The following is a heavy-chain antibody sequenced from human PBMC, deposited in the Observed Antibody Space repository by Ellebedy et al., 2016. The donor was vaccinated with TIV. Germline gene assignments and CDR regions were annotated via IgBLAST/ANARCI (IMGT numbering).Heavy chain of an antibody. J-gene: IGHJ3*02. CDR2: ISYDGSKK. CDR3: AGESESDAFDI. Sequence: GESLKISXAASGFTFSSNVMHWVRQAPGKGLEWVAVISYDGSKKYHADSVKGRFTISRDNSKNTLYLQMNSLRAEDTAVYYCAGESESDAFDIWGQGTMVTVSS. CDR1: GFTFSSNV. V-gene: IGHV3-30-3*01.